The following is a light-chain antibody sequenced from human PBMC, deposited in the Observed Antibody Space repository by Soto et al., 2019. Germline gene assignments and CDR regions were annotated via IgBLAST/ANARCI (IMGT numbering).Light chain of an antibody. Sequence: IVMTQSPATLSVSPGERATLSCRASQSLGGSLAWYQQKPGQAPRLLIYGASTRVTGIPARFSGSGSGTEFTLTIGSLQSEDFAVYYCQQYKNGWTFGQGTKVEIK. V-gene: IGKV3-15*01. CDR3: QQYKNGWT. CDR2: GAS. CDR1: QSLGGS. J-gene: IGKJ1*01.